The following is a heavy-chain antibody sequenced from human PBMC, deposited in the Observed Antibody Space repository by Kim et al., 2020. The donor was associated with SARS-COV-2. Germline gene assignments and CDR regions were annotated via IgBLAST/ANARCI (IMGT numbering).Heavy chain of an antibody. D-gene: IGHD2-21*01. CDR3: ARVLARASGRGLLPYGY. V-gene: IGHV3-30*01. J-gene: IGHJ4*02. Sequence: VKGRFTISRDNSKNTLYLQMNSLRAEDTAVYYCARVLARASGRGLLPYGYWGQGTLVTVSS.